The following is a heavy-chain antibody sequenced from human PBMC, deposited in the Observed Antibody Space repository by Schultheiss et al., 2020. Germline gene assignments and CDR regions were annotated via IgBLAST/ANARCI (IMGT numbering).Heavy chain of an antibody. V-gene: IGHV4-4*02. Sequence: SETLSLTCAVSGGSISSSNWWVWVRQPPGKGLEWIGEINHSGSTNYNPSLKSRVTISVDTSKNQFSLKLSSVTAADTAVYYCARANVLLWFREDKPDYYYYYGMDVWGQGTTVTVSS. D-gene: IGHD3-10*01. CDR3: ARANVLLWFREDKPDYYYYYGMDV. CDR1: GGSISSSNW. CDR2: INHSGST. J-gene: IGHJ6*02.